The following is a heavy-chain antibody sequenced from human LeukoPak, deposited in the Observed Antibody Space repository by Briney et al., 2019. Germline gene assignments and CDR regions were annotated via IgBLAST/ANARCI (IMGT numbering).Heavy chain of an antibody. CDR2: INPDGGNT. CDR3: ARIRDGYNDAYDI. J-gene: IGHJ3*02. Sequence: VASVKVSCKASGYTFTGYYIHWVRQAPGQVLEWMGLINPDGGNTNYAQNFQGRVTLTRDTSTSTVYMELNSLRSEDTAIYYCARIRDGYNDAYDIWGQGTVVTVPS. D-gene: IGHD5-24*01. V-gene: IGHV1-46*01. CDR1: GYTFTGYY.